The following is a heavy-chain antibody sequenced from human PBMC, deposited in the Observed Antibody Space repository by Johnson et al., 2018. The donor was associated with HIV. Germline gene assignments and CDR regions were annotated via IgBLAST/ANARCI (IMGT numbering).Heavy chain of an antibody. J-gene: IGHJ3*02. V-gene: IGHV3-30*18. CDR2: IAYDGSNK. Sequence: QVQLVESGGGVVRPGGSLRLSCAASGFTFSSYAMHWVRQAPGKGLEWVAVIAYDGSNKYYADSVKGRFTISRDNSKNTLYLQMNSLRAEDTAVYYCAKLPVLYGDFDDAFNIWGQGTMVTVSS. CDR1: GFTFSSYA. CDR3: AKLPVLYGDFDDAFNI. D-gene: IGHD4-17*01.